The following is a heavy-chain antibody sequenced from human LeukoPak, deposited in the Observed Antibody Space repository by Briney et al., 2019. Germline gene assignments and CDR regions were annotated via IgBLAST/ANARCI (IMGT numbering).Heavy chain of an antibody. J-gene: IGHJ5*01. Sequence: GGSLRLSCVASGFTFSSHWMHWVRQAPGKGLVWVSRINSDGTDTNHADSVKGRFTISRDNARNTLFLQMHSLRAEDTAVYYCARGSSGYYTGVDSRGQGVLVSVSS. V-gene: IGHV3-74*01. CDR3: ARGSSGYYTGVDS. CDR2: INSDGTDT. CDR1: GFTFSSHW. D-gene: IGHD5-18*01.